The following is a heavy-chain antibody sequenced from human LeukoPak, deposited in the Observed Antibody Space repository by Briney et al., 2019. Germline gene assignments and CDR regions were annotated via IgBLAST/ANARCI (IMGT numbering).Heavy chain of an antibody. Sequence: PGGSLRLSCAASGFTFSYYAMHWVRQAPGKGLEWVAVISYDGGNKYYTDSVKGRFTISRDNSKNTLYLQMNSLRPEDTAMYYCARDGTLDGSGWVSAPPFDYWGQGTLVTVSS. D-gene: IGHD6-19*01. J-gene: IGHJ4*02. CDR3: ARDGTLDGSGWVSAPPFDY. CDR2: ISYDGGNK. V-gene: IGHV3-30*04. CDR1: GFTFSYYA.